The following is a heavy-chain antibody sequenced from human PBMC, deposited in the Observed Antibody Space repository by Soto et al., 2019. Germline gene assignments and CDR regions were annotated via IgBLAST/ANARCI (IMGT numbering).Heavy chain of an antibody. CDR3: ARRSSGCFDY. Sequence: QMQLQEAGPGLVKPSETLSLTCSVSGGSISSSSYYWGWIRQSPGKGLEWIGSIYYSGSSYYIPSLKSRVTISVDTSKNHCSLRLNSVTAADTAVYYCARRSSGCFDYWGQGTLVSVSS. D-gene: IGHD6-19*01. CDR2: IYYSGSS. CDR1: GGSISSSSYY. J-gene: IGHJ4*02. V-gene: IGHV4-39*02.